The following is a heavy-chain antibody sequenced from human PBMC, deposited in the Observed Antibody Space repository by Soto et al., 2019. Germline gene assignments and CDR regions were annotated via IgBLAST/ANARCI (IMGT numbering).Heavy chain of an antibody. J-gene: IGHJ4*02. Sequence: QVQLMQSGAEVNKPGASVKVSCKASGDTFTSYYIHWVRQAPGQGLEWMGTVNPSGGHTTYSQNFLGRVTMTRDTSTSTLYMELTSLTSDDTAVYYCARGGHVVVVTAAFDYWGQGTLVTVSS. CDR2: VNPSGGHT. CDR3: ARGGHVVVVTAAFDY. D-gene: IGHD2-21*02. CDR1: GDTFTSYY. V-gene: IGHV1-46*01.